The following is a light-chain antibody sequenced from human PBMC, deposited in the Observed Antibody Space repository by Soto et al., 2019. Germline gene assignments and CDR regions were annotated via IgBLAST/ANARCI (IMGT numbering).Light chain of an antibody. V-gene: IGKV1-39*01. J-gene: IGKJ2*01. CDR1: QTISSS. Sequence: DIQMTQSPSSLSASVGDRVTITCRASQTISSSLNWYQQKPGKAPDLLIYAASNLKSGVPSRFSGSGSGSDFTLTIISLQPEDFATYECQQSYSSPQMYTFGQGTRLEIK. CDR3: QQSYSSPQMYT. CDR2: AAS.